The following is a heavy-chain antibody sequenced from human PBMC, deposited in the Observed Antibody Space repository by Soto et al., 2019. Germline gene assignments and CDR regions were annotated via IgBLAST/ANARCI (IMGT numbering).Heavy chain of an antibody. CDR2: ISGSGGST. V-gene: IGHV3-23*01. CDR1: GFTFSSYA. J-gene: IGHJ5*02. D-gene: IGHD6-13*01. Sequence: LRLSCAASGFTFSSYAMSWVRQAPGKGLEWVSAISGSGGSTYYADSVKGRFTISRDNSKNTLYLQMNSLRAEDTAVYYCAKDGSSSWSIYNWFDPWGQGTLVTVSS. CDR3: AKDGSSSWSIYNWFDP.